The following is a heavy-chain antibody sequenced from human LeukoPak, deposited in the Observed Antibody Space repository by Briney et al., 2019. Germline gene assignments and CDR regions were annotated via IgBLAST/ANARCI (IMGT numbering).Heavy chain of an antibody. CDR2: ISSSGRTI. J-gene: IGHJ6*04. CDR1: GFTFSRYE. D-gene: IGHD2-2*02. Sequence: GGSLRHSRAASGFTFSRYEMNWVRQAPGKGLEGGSYISSSGRTIYYADSVKGRFTISRDNAKNSLYLQMNLLRAEDTAVYYCASSPLRRGYCSSTSCNNYYYYGMDVWGKGTTVTVSS. V-gene: IGHV3-48*03. CDR3: ASSPLRRGYCSSTSCNNYYYYGMDV.